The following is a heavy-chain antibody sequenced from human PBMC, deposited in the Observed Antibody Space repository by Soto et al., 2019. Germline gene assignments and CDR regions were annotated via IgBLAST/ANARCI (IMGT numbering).Heavy chain of an antibody. V-gene: IGHV3-30*18. CDR2: ISYDGSNK. D-gene: IGHD1-7*01. CDR1: GFTFSSYG. J-gene: IGHJ6*03. Sequence: GGSLRLSCAASGFTFSSYGMHWVRQAPGKGLEWVAVISYDGSNKYYADSVKGRFTISRDNSKNTLYLQMNSLRAEDTAVYYCAKVFGNYLNYYYYYMDVWGKGTTVTVSS. CDR3: AKVFGNYLNYYYYYMDV.